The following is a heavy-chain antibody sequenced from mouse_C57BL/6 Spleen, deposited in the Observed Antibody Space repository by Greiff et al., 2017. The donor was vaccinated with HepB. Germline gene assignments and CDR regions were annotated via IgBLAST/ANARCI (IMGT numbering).Heavy chain of an antibody. J-gene: IGHJ4*01. V-gene: IGHV1-39*01. Sequence: EVKLQESGPELVKPGASVKISCKASGYSFTDYNMNWVKQSNGKSLEWIGVINPNYGTTSYNQKFKGKATLTVDQSSSTAYMQLNSLTSEDSAVYYCASGRTTAYAMDYWGQGTSVTVSS. CDR2: INPNYGTT. CDR3: ASGRTTAYAMDY. CDR1: GYSFTDYN. D-gene: IGHD1-2*01.